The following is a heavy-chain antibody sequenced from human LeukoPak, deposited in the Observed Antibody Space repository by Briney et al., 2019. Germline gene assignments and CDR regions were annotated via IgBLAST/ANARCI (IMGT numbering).Heavy chain of an antibody. Sequence: AGGSLRLSCAASGFTFSSYGMHWVRQAPGKGLEWVAFIRYDGSNKYYADSVKGRFTISRDNSKNTLYLQMNSLRAEDTAVYYCAKDLVVPAAMNWFDPWGQGTLVTVSS. CDR3: AKDLVVPAAMNWFDP. J-gene: IGHJ5*02. D-gene: IGHD2-2*01. CDR2: IRYDGSNK. CDR1: GFTFSSYG. V-gene: IGHV3-30*02.